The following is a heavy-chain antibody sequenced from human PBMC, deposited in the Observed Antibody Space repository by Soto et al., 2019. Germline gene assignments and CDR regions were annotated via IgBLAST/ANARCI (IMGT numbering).Heavy chain of an antibody. Sequence: QVQLVESGGGVVQPGRSLRLSCAASGFTFSSYAMHWVRQAPGKGLEWVAVISYDGSNKYYADSVKGRFTISRDNSKNTLYLQINSLRAEDTAVYYCARAGWLRPTQGYFDYWGQGTLVTVSS. V-gene: IGHV3-30-3*01. CDR3: ARAGWLRPTQGYFDY. D-gene: IGHD5-12*01. J-gene: IGHJ4*02. CDR1: GFTFSSYA. CDR2: ISYDGSNK.